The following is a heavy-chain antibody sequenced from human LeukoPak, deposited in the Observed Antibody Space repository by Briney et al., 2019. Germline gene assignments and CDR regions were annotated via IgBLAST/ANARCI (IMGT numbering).Heavy chain of an antibody. CDR2: IYYSGST. CDR1: GGSISSYY. D-gene: IGHD6-19*01. V-gene: IGHV4-59*01. J-gene: IGHJ4*02. CDR3: ARGHYSSGCRLDY. Sequence: PSETLSLTCTVSGGSISSYYWSWIRQPPGKGLEWIGYIYYSGSTKYNPSLKSRVTISVDTSKNQFSLKLSPVTAADTAVYYCARGHYSSGCRLDYWGQGTLVTVSS.